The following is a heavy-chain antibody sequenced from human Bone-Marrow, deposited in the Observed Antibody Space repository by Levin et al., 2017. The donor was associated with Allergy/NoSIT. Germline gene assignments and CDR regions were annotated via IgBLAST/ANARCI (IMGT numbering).Heavy chain of an antibody. J-gene: IGHJ2*01. CDR1: GGSVTSNGFY. CDR2: FYFSGST. D-gene: IGHD4-17*01. CDR3: ARQDGGYGDIPQLNWYFDL. Sequence: RASETLSLTCTVSGGSVTSNGFYWGWIRQPPGEGLEWIGSFYFSGSTYYNPSLDSRVTISLDTSKNEFSLKLNSVTAADTAVYYCARQDGGYGDIPQLNWYFDLWGRGIPVTVFS. V-gene: IGHV4-39*07.